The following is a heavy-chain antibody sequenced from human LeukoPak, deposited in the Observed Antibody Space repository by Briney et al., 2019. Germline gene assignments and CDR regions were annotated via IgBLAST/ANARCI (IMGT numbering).Heavy chain of an antibody. J-gene: IGHJ4*02. V-gene: IGHV1-69*06. CDR3: ARVRYAAQYYFDY. CDR2: IIPIFGTA. CDR1: GGTFSSYA. Sequence: ASVKVSCKASGGTFSSYAISWVRQAPGQGLEWMGGIIPIFGTANYAQKFQGGVTITADKSTSTAYMELSSLRSEDTAVYYCARVRYAAQYYFDYWGQGTLVTVSS. D-gene: IGHD3-16*01.